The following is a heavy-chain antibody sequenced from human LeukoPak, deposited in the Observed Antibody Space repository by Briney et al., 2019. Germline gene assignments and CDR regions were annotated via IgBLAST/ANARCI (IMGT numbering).Heavy chain of an antibody. D-gene: IGHD3-16*01. J-gene: IGHJ6*03. CDR3: ARGYGGSFYYYYYMDV. Sequence: PSETLSLTCTVSGGSIGSSSYYWGWIRQPPGKGLEWIGSIYYSGSSYYNQSLKSRVTISVDTSKNQFSLKLSSVTAADTAVYYCARGYGGSFYYYYYMDVWGKGTTVTVSS. CDR2: IYYSGSS. V-gene: IGHV4-39*07. CDR1: GGSIGSSSYY.